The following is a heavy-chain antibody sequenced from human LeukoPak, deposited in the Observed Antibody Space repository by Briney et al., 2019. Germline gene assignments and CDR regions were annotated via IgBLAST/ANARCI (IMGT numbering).Heavy chain of an antibody. V-gene: IGHV3-48*01. CDR3: ARGGYDYNALFDH. CDR1: GFTFRSSR. Sequence: GGSLRLSCAASGFTFRSSRMNWIRQAPGKGLEWVSYISSGSSTTYYADSVKGRFTISRDNAKNSLYLQMSSLRAEDTAVYYCARGGYDYNALFDHWGQGTLVTVSP. D-gene: IGHD5-12*01. J-gene: IGHJ4*02. CDR2: ISSGSSTT.